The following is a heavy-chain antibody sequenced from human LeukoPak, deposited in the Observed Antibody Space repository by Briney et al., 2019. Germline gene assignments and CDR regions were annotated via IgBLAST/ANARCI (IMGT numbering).Heavy chain of an antibody. Sequence: ASVKVSCKASGYSFTNYYIHWVRQAPGQGLGWMGIMNPSGGSTNYAQNFQGRVTMTRDTSTSTDYMELSGLTSEDTAVYYCARDQEGFDYWGQGTLVTVSS. J-gene: IGHJ4*02. CDR1: GYSFTNYY. CDR2: MNPSGGST. V-gene: IGHV1-46*01. CDR3: ARDQEGFDY.